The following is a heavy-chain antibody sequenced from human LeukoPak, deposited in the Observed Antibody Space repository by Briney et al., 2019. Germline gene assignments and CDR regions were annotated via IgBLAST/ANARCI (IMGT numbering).Heavy chain of an antibody. J-gene: IGHJ4*02. D-gene: IGHD5-18*01. CDR1: GGTFINYS. CDR2: IIPIIGME. Sequence: SVKVSCKASGGTFINYSITWVRQAPGQGPEWMGRIIPIIGMEDYAQKFQGRVTITADKSTSTAYMELSSLRSEDTAVYYCAVLGGYNYASEYFDSWGQGTLVTVSS. V-gene: IGHV1-69*02. CDR3: AVLGGYNYASEYFDS.